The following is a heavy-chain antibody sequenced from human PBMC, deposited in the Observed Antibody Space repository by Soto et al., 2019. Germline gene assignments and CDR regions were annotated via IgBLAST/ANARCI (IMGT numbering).Heavy chain of an antibody. CDR2: ISYDGSNK. V-gene: IGHV3-30*18. CDR1: GFTFSSYG. Sequence: GGSLRLSCAASGFTFSSYGMHWVRQAPGKGLEWVAVISYDGSNKYYADSVKGRFTISRDNSKNTLYLQMNSLRAEDTAVYYCAKDGLGAAAGTRWFEPWGQGTLVTVSS. CDR3: AKDGLGAAAGTRWFEP. D-gene: IGHD6-13*01. J-gene: IGHJ5*02.